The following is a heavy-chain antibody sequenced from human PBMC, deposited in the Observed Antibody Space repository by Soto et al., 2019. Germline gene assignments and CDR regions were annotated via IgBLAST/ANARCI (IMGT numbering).Heavy chain of an antibody. V-gene: IGHV3-73*01. Sequence: EVQLVESGGGLVQPGGSLKLSCAASGFTFSGSAMHWVRQASGKGLEWVGRIRSKANSYATAYAASVKGRFTISRDDSKNTAYLQMNSLKTEDTAVYYCTRHHSGSYFVYWGQGTLVTVSS. CDR2: IRSKANSYAT. CDR3: TRHHSGSYFVY. D-gene: IGHD1-26*01. J-gene: IGHJ4*02. CDR1: GFTFSGSA.